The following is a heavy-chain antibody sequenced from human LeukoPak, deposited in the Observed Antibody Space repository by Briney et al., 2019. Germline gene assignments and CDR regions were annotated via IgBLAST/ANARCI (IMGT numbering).Heavy chain of an antibody. CDR1: GYTFTNYG. Sequence: ASVKVSCKPSGYTFTNYGITWVRQAPGQGLEWMGWISVYNGKTNYAQKLQDRVTMTTDTSTSTAYMELRSLRSDDTAVYYCAREWKSSFDPWGQGTLVTVSS. V-gene: IGHV1-18*01. J-gene: IGHJ5*02. CDR2: ISVYNGKT. CDR3: AREWKSSFDP. D-gene: IGHD1-1*01.